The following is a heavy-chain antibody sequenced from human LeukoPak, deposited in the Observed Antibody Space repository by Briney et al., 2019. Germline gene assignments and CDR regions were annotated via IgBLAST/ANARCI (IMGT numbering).Heavy chain of an antibody. CDR1: GFTYSTYS. D-gene: IGHD3-22*01. Sequence: TGGSLRLSCAASGFTYSTYSRNWVRQAPAKGLEWVSYLSSSSTIYYADSVKGRFTISRDNAKNSLYLQMNSLRAEDTAVYYCARGSTYYDSSGQVPFDYWGQGTLVTVSS. J-gene: IGHJ4*02. V-gene: IGHV3-48*01. CDR3: ARGSTYYDSSGQVPFDY. CDR2: LSSSSTI.